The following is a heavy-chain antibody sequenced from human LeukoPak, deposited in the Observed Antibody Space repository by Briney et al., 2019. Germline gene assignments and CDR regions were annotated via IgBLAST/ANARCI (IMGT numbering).Heavy chain of an antibody. Sequence: GGSLRLSCAASGFTFSDYYMSWIRQAPGKGLEWVSYIGSSGRTIYYADSVKGRFTISRDNAKNSLYQQMNSLRAEDTAVYYCARDGKAVAVAFDIWGQGTMVTVSS. CDR1: GFTFSDYY. D-gene: IGHD6-19*01. J-gene: IGHJ3*02. V-gene: IGHV3-11*04. CDR3: ARDGKAVAVAFDI. CDR2: IGSSGRTI.